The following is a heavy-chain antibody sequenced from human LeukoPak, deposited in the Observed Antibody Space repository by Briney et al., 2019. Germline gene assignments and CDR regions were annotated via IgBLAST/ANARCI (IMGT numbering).Heavy chain of an antibody. V-gene: IGHV4-38-2*02. D-gene: IGHD2-2*01. CDR2: IYHSGST. Sequence: SETLSLTCIVSGYSISSGYYWGWIRQSPGKGLEWIGSIYHSGSTYYNPSLKSRVTISVDTSKNQFSLKLSSVTAADTAVYYCARRRIVVVPAAHKRGAFDIWGQGTMVTVSS. CDR1: GYSISSGYY. J-gene: IGHJ3*02. CDR3: ARRRIVVVPAAHKRGAFDI.